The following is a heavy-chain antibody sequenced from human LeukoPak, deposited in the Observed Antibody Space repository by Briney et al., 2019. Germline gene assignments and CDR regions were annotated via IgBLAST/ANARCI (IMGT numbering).Heavy chain of an antibody. V-gene: IGHV3-48*01. CDR3: ARDRIEQQRTLGRSSNYYSYYYMDV. CDR2: ISSSSSTI. Sequence: PGGSLRLSCAASGFTFSSYWMHWVRQAPGKGLEWVSYISSSSSTIYYADSVKGRFTISRDNAKNSLYLQMNSLRAEDTAVYYCARDRIEQQRTLGRSSNYYSYYYMDVWGKGTTVTVSS. J-gene: IGHJ6*03. D-gene: IGHD6-13*01. CDR1: GFTFSSYW.